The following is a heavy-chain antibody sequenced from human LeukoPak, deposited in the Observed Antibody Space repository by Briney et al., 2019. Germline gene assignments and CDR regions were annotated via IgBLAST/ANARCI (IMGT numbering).Heavy chain of an antibody. V-gene: IGHV4-30-4*08. J-gene: IGHJ3*02. CDR3: GVVPPPHYLLWFSLGREAFYT. D-gene: IGHD2-21*01. CDR2: IYYSGST. Sequence: SQTLSLTCTVSGGSISSGDYYWSWIRQPPGKGREWIGYIYYSGSTYYNPSLMSRVTISVYTSKNQFTLKLSSVTAADPAVYSCGVVPPPHYLLWFSLGREAFYTWGQRTMVTVSS. CDR1: GGSISSGDYY.